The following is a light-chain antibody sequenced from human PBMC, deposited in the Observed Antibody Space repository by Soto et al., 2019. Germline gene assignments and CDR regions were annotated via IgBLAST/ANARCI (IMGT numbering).Light chain of an antibody. CDR3: ASWDDSLVEGV. J-gene: IGLJ3*02. CDR1: SSNIGRDT. V-gene: IGLV1-44*01. Sequence: QAVVTQPPSASGTPGQTVTISCSGGSSNIGRDTVNWYQQLPGTAPKLLIYNNNQRPSGVPDRFSGSKSGTSASLAISGLRSEDEAHYYCASWDDSLVEGVFGGGTKLTVL. CDR2: NNN.